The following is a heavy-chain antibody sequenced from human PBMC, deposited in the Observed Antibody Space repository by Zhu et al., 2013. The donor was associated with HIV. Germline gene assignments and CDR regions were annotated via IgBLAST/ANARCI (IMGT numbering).Heavy chain of an antibody. D-gene: IGHD2-15*01. CDR1: GGKLKYTA. J-gene: IGHJ3*01. Sequence: QLQLVQSGAEVKRPGSSVKVSCQASGGKLKYTAISWLRRAPGQGLEWMGSIMPVFGTTKYEQSFQGRLTISADTSKTTVFMELNNLTPDDTAVYYCSRGGAHIVVAVGTFDVWGQGTLVTVSP. V-gene: IGHV1-69*06. CDR3: SRGGAHIVVAVGTFDV. CDR2: IMPVFGTT.